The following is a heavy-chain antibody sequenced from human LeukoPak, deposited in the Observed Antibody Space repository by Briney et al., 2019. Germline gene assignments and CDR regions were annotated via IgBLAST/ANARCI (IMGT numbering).Heavy chain of an antibody. V-gene: IGHV1-3*01. CDR2: INAGIGNT. CDR1: GYTFTSYA. D-gene: IGHD2-2*01. J-gene: IGHJ6*02. Sequence: ASVKVSCKASGYTFTSYAMHWVRQAPGQRLKWMGWINAGIGNTKYSQKFQGRVTITRDTSASTAYMELSSLRSEDTAVYYCARTRACSSTSCYFSYYYYGMDVWGQGTTVTVSS. CDR3: ARTRACSSTSCYFSYYYYGMDV.